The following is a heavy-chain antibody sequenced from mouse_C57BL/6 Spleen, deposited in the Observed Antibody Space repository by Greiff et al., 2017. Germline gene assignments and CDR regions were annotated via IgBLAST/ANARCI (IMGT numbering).Heavy chain of an antibody. CDR1: GFNIKDYY. J-gene: IGHJ1*03. D-gene: IGHD1-3*01. V-gene: IGHV14-2*01. Sequence: EVQLKESGAELVKPGASVKLSCTASGFNIKDYYMHWVKQRTEQGLEWIGRIDPEDGETKYAPKFQGKATITADTSSNTAYLQLSSLTSDDAAVYYCASGSDHWYFDVWGTGTTVTVSS. CDR3: ASGSDHWYFDV. CDR2: IDPEDGET.